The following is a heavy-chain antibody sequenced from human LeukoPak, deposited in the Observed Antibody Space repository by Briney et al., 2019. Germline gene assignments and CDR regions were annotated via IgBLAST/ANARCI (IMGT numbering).Heavy chain of an antibody. CDR2: IVVGSGNT. Sequence: PGTPVKVSCKASGFTFTSSAVQWVRQAPAQRLEWIVWIVVGSGNTNYAQKSQERVSITRDMSTTTAYIELSSLRSEDTAVYYCAADRYYYGSGSYYRWFFDLWGRGTLVTVSS. V-gene: IGHV1-58*01. CDR1: GFTFTSSA. J-gene: IGHJ2*01. D-gene: IGHD3-10*01. CDR3: AADRYYYGSGSYYRWFFDL.